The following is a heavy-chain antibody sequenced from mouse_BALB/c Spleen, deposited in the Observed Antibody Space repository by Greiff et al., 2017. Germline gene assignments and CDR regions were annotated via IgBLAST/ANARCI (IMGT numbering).Heavy chain of an antibody. D-gene: IGHD2-3*01. CDR1: GFSLTGYG. CDR3: AIVGDGYYVYAMDF. J-gene: IGHJ4*01. Sequence: QVQLKQSGPGLVAPSQSLSITCTVSGFSLTGYGVNWVRQPPGKGLEWLGMIWGDGSTDYNSALKSRLSISKDNSKSQVFLKMNSLQTDDTARYYCAIVGDGYYVYAMDFWGPGTSVTVSS. CDR2: IWGDGST. V-gene: IGHV2-6-7*01.